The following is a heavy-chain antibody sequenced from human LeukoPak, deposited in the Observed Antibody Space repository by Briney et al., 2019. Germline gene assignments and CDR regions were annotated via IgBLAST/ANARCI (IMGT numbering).Heavy chain of an antibody. V-gene: IGHV3-74*01. CDR1: GSTFSSTW. CDR3: ARDRYYIFDY. Sequence: GGSLRLSCAASGSTFSSTWMNWVRQGLGKGLEWVSRITSDGSSTIYADSVKGRFTISRDNAKSTVYLQMNSLRAEDTAVYFCARDRYYIFDYWGQGAPVTVSS. J-gene: IGHJ4*02. D-gene: IGHD3-10*01. CDR2: ITSDGSST.